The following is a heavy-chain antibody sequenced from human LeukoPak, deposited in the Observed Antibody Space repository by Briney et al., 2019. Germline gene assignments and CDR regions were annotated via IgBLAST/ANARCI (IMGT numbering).Heavy chain of an antibody. CDR2: INPNSGGT. Sequence: ASVKVSCKASGYTFTGYYMHWVRRAPGQGLEWMGWINPNSGGTNYAQKFQGRITMARDTSISTAYMELSRLRSDDTAVYYCASYSGSYSFDYWGQGTLVTVSS. CDR3: ASYSGSYSFDY. J-gene: IGHJ4*02. V-gene: IGHV1-2*02. CDR1: GYTFTGYY. D-gene: IGHD1-26*01.